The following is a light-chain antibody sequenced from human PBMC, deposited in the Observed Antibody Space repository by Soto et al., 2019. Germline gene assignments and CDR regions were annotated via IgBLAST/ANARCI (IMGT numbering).Light chain of an antibody. Sequence: QSVLTQPPSVSGSPGQSVAISCSGSSSDVGSNNRVSWYQQSPGTAPKLMIYDVTNRPSGVPDRFSGSKSGNTASLTISGLQAEDEAAYYCSSFTTSSTYVFGTGTKVTVL. CDR2: DVT. CDR1: SSDVGSNNR. V-gene: IGLV2-18*02. CDR3: SSFTTSSTYV. J-gene: IGLJ1*01.